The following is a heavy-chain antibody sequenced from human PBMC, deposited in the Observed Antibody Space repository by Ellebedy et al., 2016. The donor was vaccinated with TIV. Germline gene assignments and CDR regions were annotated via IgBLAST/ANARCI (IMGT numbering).Heavy chain of an antibody. J-gene: IGHJ4*02. Sequence: GESLKISCAASGFTFSSYAMSWVRQAPGKGLEWVSGISGFEQTTHYAESVEGRFAISRDNSKNTLYLQMNSLRVEDTAVYYRTKDSGFVAAAGTGFWGQGTLVTVSS. D-gene: IGHD6-13*01. V-gene: IGHV3-23*01. CDR3: TKDSGFVAAAGTGF. CDR1: GFTFSSYA. CDR2: ISGFEQTT.